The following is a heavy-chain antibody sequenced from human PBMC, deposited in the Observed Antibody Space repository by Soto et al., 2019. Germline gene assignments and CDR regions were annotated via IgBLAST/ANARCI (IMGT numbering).Heavy chain of an antibody. J-gene: IGHJ4*02. CDR2: IADSRDRT. CDR1: GFTFRSYA. D-gene: IGHD2-15*01. V-gene: IGHV3-23*01. Sequence: EVQPLESGGGLVQPGGSLRLSCAASGFTFRSYAMSWVRQAPGKGLEWVSVIADSRDRTYYADSVKGRFTISRDNSKNTLYLQMHNLRAEDTATYYCAKGIDWGQGTRVTVSS. CDR3: AKGID.